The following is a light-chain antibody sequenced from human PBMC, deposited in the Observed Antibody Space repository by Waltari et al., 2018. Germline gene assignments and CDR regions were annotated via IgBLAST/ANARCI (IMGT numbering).Light chain of an antibody. J-gene: IGLJ2*01. CDR2: GNN. Sequence: QSVLTQPPSVSGTPGQRVTIPCTGSTSNLGDGHPVPWYQKIPGTAPKLLSFGNNNRPSGVPARSSGSKSGTSASLAITGLQAEDEGDYYCQSFDSRLSDGVVFGGGTKVTVL. CDR1: TSNLGDGHP. V-gene: IGLV1-40*01. CDR3: QSFDSRLSDGVV.